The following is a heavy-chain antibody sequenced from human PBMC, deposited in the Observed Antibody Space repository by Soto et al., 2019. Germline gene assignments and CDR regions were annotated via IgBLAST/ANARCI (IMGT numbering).Heavy chain of an antibody. CDR3: AREHYFGSGRNYVMDV. CDR2: LSYTGST. Sequence: QVQLQESGPGLVKASQTLSLTCSVSGGSISSGGDYWSWIRQHPGKGLECIGALSYTGSTYNSPSLKRRVTISVETSKNQFSLKLSSVTAADTAVYYCAREHYFGSGRNYVMDVWGRGTTVTVSS. J-gene: IGHJ6*02. V-gene: IGHV4-31*03. D-gene: IGHD3-10*01. CDR1: GGSISSGGDY.